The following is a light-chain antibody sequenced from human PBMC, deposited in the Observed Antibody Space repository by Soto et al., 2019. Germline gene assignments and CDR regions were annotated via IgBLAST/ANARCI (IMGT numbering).Light chain of an antibody. V-gene: IGLV2-23*01. CDR2: EGS. CDR3: CAYAGSTTVVI. J-gene: IGLJ2*01. Sequence: QSALTQPASVSGSPGQSITISCTGTSSDVGSYNLVSWFQQHPGKAPKLMIFEGSKRHSGVSNRFSGSNSGNTASLTISGLQAEDEADYYCCAYAGSTTVVIFGGGTKLTVL. CDR1: SSDVGSYNL.